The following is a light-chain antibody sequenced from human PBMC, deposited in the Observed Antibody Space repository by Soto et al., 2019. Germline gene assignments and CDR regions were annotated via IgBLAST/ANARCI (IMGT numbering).Light chain of an antibody. CDR2: DAS. V-gene: IGKV3-11*01. CDR3: QQRGNWPS. Sequence: EIALTQSPATLSLSPGERATLSCRASQIISRYLAWYQQKPGQAPRLLIYDASNRATGIPARFSGSGSGTDFTLTISSLEPEDFAVYYCQQRGNWPSFVGGTKVEIK. CDR1: QIISRY. J-gene: IGKJ4*01.